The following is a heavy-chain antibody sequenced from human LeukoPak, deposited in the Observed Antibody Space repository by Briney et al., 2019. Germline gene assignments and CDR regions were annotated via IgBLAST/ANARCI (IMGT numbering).Heavy chain of an antibody. Sequence: SETLSLTCPVSGGSISSYYWTWIRPPAGRGREWIGRSYPSGSTNYNPSLKSRVTMSVDTSKNQFSLKLSSVTAADTAVYYCARENSGSYREFDYWGQGTLVTVSS. V-gene: IGHV4-4*07. D-gene: IGHD1-26*01. CDR1: GGSISSYY. CDR3: ARENSGSYREFDY. J-gene: IGHJ4*02. CDR2: SYPSGST.